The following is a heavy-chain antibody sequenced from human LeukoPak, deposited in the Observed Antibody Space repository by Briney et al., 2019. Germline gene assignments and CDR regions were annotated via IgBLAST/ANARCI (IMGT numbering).Heavy chain of an antibody. V-gene: IGHV5-51*01. CDR3: ARQGGIAVAGSYFDY. D-gene: IGHD6-19*01. CDR2: MYSGDCDT. CDR1: GYIFTSYW. J-gene: IGHJ4*02. Sequence: HGEPLKSPSKAAGYIFTSYWIGWVRQLPGKGREWLGIMYSGDCDTRYSPSFQGQVTISADKSISTAYLQWSSLKASDTAMYYCARQGGIAVAGSYFDYWGQGTLVTVSS.